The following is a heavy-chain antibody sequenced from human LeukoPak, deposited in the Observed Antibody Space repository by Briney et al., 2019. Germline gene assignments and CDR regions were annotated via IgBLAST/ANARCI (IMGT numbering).Heavy chain of an antibody. Sequence: GGSLRLSCAASGFTFDDYAMHCVRQAPGKGLEWVSGISWNSGSIGYADSVKGRFTISRDNAKNSLYLQMNSLRAEDMALYYCAKAPSGSYFHDAFDIWGQGTMVTVSS. CDR2: ISWNSGSI. CDR1: GFTFDDYA. CDR3: AKAPSGSYFHDAFDI. V-gene: IGHV3-9*03. J-gene: IGHJ3*02. D-gene: IGHD1-26*01.